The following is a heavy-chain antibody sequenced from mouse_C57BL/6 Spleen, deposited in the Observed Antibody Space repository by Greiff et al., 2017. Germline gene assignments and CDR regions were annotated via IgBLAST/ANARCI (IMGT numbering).Heavy chain of an antibody. CDR2: ISSGSSTI. V-gene: IGHV5-17*01. CDR3: ARPLGSSPDYYAMDY. D-gene: IGHD1-1*01. CDR1: GFTFSDYG. Sequence: EVQVVESGGGLVKPGGSLKLSCAASGFTFSDYGMHWVRQAPEKGLEWVAYISSGSSTIYYADTVKGRFTISRDNAKNTLFLQMTSLRSEDTAMYYCARPLGSSPDYYAMDYWGQGTSVTVSS. J-gene: IGHJ4*01.